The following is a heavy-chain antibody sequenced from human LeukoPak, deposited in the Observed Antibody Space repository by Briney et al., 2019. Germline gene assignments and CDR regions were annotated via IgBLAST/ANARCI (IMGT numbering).Heavy chain of an antibody. Sequence: PSQTLSLTCTVSGGPISSGSYYWSWIRQPPGKGLEWIGYIYYSGSTNYNPSLKSRVTMSVDTSKNQFSLKLSSVTAADTAVYYCARGRGYDFWSGSTGYYYYMDVWGKGTTVTVSS. CDR1: GGPISSGSYY. CDR2: IYYSGST. V-gene: IGHV4-61*01. CDR3: ARGRGYDFWSGSTGYYYYMDV. D-gene: IGHD3-3*01. J-gene: IGHJ6*03.